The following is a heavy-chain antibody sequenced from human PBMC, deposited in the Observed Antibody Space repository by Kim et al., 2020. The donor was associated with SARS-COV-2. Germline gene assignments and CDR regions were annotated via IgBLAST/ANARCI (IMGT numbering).Heavy chain of an antibody. J-gene: IGHJ4*02. V-gene: IGHV4-39*01. CDR1: GVSISSISHY. CDR2: NYYGGST. Sequence: SETLSLTCSVSGVSISSISHYWAWIRQSPGKGLEWIGSNYYGGSTYHNPSLKSRVSMSVATSKNQFSLKLKSVTAADTAVYYCARHFWGAWETPYYFDYWGQGALVTVSS. D-gene: IGHD1-26*01. CDR3: ARHFWGAWETPYYFDY.